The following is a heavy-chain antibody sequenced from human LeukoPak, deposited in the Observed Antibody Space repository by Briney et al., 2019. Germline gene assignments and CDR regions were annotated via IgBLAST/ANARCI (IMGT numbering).Heavy chain of an antibody. Sequence: PSETLSLTCTVSGDSISSSYWSWIRQPPGKGLEWIGYIYYTGSSYYNPSLKSRATTSIDMSKNQFSLKLSFVTAADTAVYYCAGYGSESYYKAFDLWGQGILVTVSS. CDR1: GDSISSSY. J-gene: IGHJ4*02. D-gene: IGHD3-10*01. V-gene: IGHV4-59*01. CDR2: IYYTGSS. CDR3: AGYGSESYYKAFDL.